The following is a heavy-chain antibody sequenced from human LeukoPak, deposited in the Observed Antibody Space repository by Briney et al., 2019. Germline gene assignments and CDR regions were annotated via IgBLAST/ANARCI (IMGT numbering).Heavy chain of an antibody. CDR2: ISRSSSYI. D-gene: IGHD6-19*01. Sequence: GGSLRLSCAASGFTFSSYSMNWVRQAPGKGLEWVSCISRSSSYIDYADSVKGRFTISRENAKNSLYLQMNSLTAGDTAVYFCSRVGSSGWPNYFDSWGQGTLVTVSS. J-gene: IGHJ4*02. CDR1: GFTFSSYS. CDR3: SRVGSSGWPNYFDS. V-gene: IGHV3-21*01.